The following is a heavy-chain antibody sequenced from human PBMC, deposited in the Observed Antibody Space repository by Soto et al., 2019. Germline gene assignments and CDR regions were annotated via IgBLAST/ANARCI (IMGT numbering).Heavy chain of an antibody. CDR1: GYSFTSYW. CDR3: ARRTYYYDSSGYYLWNAFAI. CDR2: IYPGDSDT. D-gene: IGHD3-22*01. J-gene: IGHJ3*02. V-gene: IGHV5-51*01. Sequence: PGESLKISCKGSGYSFTSYWIGWVRQMPGKGLEWMGIIYPGDSDTRYSPSFQGQVTISADKSISTAYLQWSSLKASDTAMYYCARRTYYYDSSGYYLWNAFAIWGQGTMVTVSS.